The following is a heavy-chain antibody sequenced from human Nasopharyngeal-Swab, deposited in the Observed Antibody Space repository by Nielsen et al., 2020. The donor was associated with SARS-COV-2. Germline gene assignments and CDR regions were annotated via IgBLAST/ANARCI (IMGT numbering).Heavy chain of an antibody. J-gene: IGHJ6*03. CDR3: AREVVVVPAALNYYYYMDV. CDR2: INHSGST. D-gene: IGHD2-2*01. V-gene: IGHV4-34*01. Sequence: SETLSLTCAVYGGSFSGYYWSWIRQPPGKGLEWIGEINHSGSTNYNPSLKSRVTISVDTSKNQFSLKLSSVTAADTAVYYCAREVVVVPAALNYYYYMDVWGKGTTVTVSS. CDR1: GGSFSGYY.